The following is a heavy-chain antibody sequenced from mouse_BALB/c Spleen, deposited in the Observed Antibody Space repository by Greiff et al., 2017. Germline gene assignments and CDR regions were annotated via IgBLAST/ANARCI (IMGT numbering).Heavy chain of an antibody. CDR1: GFSLTSYG. J-gene: IGHJ2*01. Sequence: VMLVESGPGLVAPSQSLSITCTVSGFSLTSYGVHWVRQPPGKGLEWLGVIWAGGSTNYNSALMSRLSISKDNSKSQVFLKMNSLQTDDTAMYYCARDYYYGSSYYFDYWGQGTTLTVSA. CDR3: ARDYYYGSSYYFDY. V-gene: IGHV2-9*02. CDR2: IWAGGST. D-gene: IGHD1-1*01.